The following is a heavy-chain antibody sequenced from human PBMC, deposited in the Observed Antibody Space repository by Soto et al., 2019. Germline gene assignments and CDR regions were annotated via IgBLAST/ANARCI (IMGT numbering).Heavy chain of an antibody. CDR3: VRPHYESNTFYYYFDY. CDR1: GGSFSGYY. CDR2: ILHGGST. J-gene: IGHJ4*02. Sequence: SETLSLTCAVYGGSFSGYYWSWIRQPPGKGLEWIGEILHGGSTNYSPSLKSRVTISVDTSKNQVSLELRSVTAADTAVYYCVRPHYESNTFYYYFDYWGQGTLVTVSS. D-gene: IGHD3-22*01. V-gene: IGHV4-34*12.